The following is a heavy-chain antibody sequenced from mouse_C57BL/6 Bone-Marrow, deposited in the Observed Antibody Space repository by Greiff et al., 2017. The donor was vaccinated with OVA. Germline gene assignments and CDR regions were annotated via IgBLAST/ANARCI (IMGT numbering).Heavy chain of an antibody. CDR1: GFTFSSYA. J-gene: IGHJ2*01. D-gene: IGHD3-3*01. Sequence: EVKVVESGGGLVKPGGSLKLSCAASGFTFSSYAMSWVRQTPEKRLEWVATISDGGSYTYYPDNVKGRFTISRDNAKNNLYLQMSHLKSEDTAMYYCRTGDSRFDYWGQGTTLTVSS. CDR3: RTGDSRFDY. V-gene: IGHV5-4*03. CDR2: ISDGGSYT.